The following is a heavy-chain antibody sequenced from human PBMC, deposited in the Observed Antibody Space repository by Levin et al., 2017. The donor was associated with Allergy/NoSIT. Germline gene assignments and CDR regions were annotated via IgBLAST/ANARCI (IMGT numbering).Heavy chain of an antibody. D-gene: IGHD1-26*01. V-gene: IGHV1-2*02. CDR3: ARSRVGQDYFDY. Sequence: ASVKVSCKASGYTFTGYYMHWVRQAPGQGLEWMGWINPNSGGTNYAQKFQGRVTMTRDTSISTAYMELSRLRSDDTAVYYCARSRVGQDYFDYWGQGTLVTVSS. CDR2: INPNSGGT. CDR1: GYTFTGYY. J-gene: IGHJ4*02.